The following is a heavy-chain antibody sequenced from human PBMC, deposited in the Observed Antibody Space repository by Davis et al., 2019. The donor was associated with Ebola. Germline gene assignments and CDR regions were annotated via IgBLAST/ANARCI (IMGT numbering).Heavy chain of an antibody. CDR3: ARGVIEDY. Sequence: MPSETLSLTCAVYGGSFSGYYWSCIRQPPGKGLEWIGEINHSGSTNYNPSLKSRVTISVDTSKNQFSLKLSSVTAADTAVYYCARGVIEDYWGQGTLVTVSS. J-gene: IGHJ4*02. CDR1: GGSFSGYY. V-gene: IGHV4-34*01. CDR2: INHSGST. D-gene: IGHD2-21*01.